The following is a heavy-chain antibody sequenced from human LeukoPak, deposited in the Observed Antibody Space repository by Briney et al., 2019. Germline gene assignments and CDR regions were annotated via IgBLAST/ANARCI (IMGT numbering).Heavy chain of an antibody. V-gene: IGHV4-34*01. CDR2: INHSGST. CDR1: GGSFSGYY. D-gene: IGHD6-19*01. J-gene: IGHJ4*02. Sequence: SETLSLTCAVYGGSFSGYYWSWIRQPPGKGLEWIGEINHSGSTNYNPSLKSRVTISVDTSKNQCSLKLSSVTAADTAVYYCARAGQWLVRSFDYWGQGTLVTVSS. CDR3: ARAGQWLVRSFDY.